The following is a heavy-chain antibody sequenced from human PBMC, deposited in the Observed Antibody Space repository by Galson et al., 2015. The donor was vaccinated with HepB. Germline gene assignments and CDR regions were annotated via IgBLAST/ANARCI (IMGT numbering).Heavy chain of an antibody. CDR1: GFTFSSYG. CDR2: IWYDGSNK. V-gene: IGHV3-33*01. J-gene: IGHJ6*02. D-gene: IGHD1-26*01. Sequence: SLRLSCAASGFTFSSYGMHWVRQAPGKGLEWVAVIWYDGSNKYYADSVKGRFTISRDNSKNTLYLQMNSLRAEDTAVYYCARRSEWELLSPGGLYYYYGMDVWGQGTTVTVSS. CDR3: ARRSEWELLSPGGLYYYYGMDV.